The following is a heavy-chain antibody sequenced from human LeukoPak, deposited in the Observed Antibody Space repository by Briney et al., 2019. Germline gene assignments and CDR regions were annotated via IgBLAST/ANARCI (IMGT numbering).Heavy chain of an antibody. CDR1: GYTFTSYG. J-gene: IGHJ4*02. D-gene: IGHD6-19*01. Sequence: ASVKVSCKASGYTFTSYGISWVRQAPGQGLEWMGWISAYNGNTNYAQKFQGRVTMTEDTSTDTAYMELSSLRSEDTAVYYCATGKWLDPFDYWGQGTLVTVSS. CDR3: ATGKWLDPFDY. V-gene: IGHV1-18*01. CDR2: ISAYNGNT.